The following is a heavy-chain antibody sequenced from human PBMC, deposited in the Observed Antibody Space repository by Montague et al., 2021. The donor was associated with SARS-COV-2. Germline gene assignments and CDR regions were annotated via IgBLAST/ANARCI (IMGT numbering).Heavy chain of an antibody. Sequence: SLRLSCAASGFTFSSYGMHWVRQAPGKGLEWVAVIWYDGSNKYYXDSVKGRFTISRDNSKNTLYLQMNSLRAEDTAVYYCAKDRRLTYDILTGYYFPDYYYYGMDVWGQGTTVTVSS. V-gene: IGHV3-33*06. CDR1: GFTFSSYG. D-gene: IGHD3-9*01. CDR3: AKDRRLTYDILTGYYFPDYYYYGMDV. CDR2: IWYDGSNK. J-gene: IGHJ6*02.